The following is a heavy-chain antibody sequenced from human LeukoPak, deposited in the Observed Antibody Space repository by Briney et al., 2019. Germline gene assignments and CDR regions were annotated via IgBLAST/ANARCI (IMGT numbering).Heavy chain of an antibody. V-gene: IGHV1-18*01. D-gene: IGHD2-2*01. CDR2: ISGSTGST. CDR1: GYTFSSYG. J-gene: IGHJ5*02. CDR3: ARVGRDCSSINCYWADWFDP. Sequence: ASVKVSCKASGYTFSSYGITRVREAPGQGPEWMGWISGSTGSTHYAQTVQGRVTMTTDTSTGTAYMELRSLRSDDTAVYYCARVGRDCSSINCYWADWFDPWGQGTLVIVSS.